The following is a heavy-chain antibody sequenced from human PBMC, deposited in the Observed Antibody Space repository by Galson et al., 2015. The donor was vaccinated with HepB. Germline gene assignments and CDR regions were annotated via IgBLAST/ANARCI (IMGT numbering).Heavy chain of an antibody. CDR2: IIPIVDIA. V-gene: IGHV1-69*02. D-gene: IGHD2-2*01. CDR3: ARYSPSRCPSTTCYLHAFDM. J-gene: IGHJ3*02. CDR1: GGTFSSYT. Sequence: SVKVSCKASGGTFSSYTISWLRQAPGQGLEWMGRIIPIVDIANYPQKFQDRVPITADKSTSKAYMELSSLRSDDTAVYYCARYSPSRCPSTTCYLHAFDMWGQGTMVTVSS.